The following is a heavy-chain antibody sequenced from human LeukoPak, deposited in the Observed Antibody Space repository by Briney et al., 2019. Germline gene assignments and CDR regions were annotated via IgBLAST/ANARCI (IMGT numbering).Heavy chain of an antibody. CDR1: GGTFSSYA. V-gene: IGHV1-69*13. CDR3: AREVPYYYDSSGYTY. J-gene: IGHJ4*02. CDR2: IIPIFGTA. Sequence: SVKVSCKASGGTFSSYAISWVRRAPGQGLEWMGGIIPIFGTANYAQKFQGRVTITADESTSTAYMELSSLRSEDTAVYYCAREVPYYYDSSGYTYWGQGTLVTVSS. D-gene: IGHD3-22*01.